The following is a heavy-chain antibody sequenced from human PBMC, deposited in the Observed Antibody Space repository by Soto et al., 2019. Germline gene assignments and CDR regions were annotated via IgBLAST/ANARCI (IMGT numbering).Heavy chain of an antibody. Sequence: EVQLVQSGAEVKKPGESLNISCKGSGYSFTRYWIAWVRQMPGTGLEWMGIIYPGDSDIRYSPSFQGQVIISADKSITTAYLQLNSLKASDTAMYYCARGVFGSSWSWYLDLWGRGTLVTVSS. D-gene: IGHD6-13*01. CDR1: GYSFTRYW. CDR3: ARGVFGSSWSWYLDL. CDR2: IYPGDSDI. V-gene: IGHV5-51*03. J-gene: IGHJ2*01.